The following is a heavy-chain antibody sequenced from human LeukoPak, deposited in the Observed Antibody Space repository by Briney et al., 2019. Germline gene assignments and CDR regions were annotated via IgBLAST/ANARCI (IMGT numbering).Heavy chain of an antibody. D-gene: IGHD3-22*01. CDR1: GGSISSYY. Sequence: SETLSLTCTVSGGSISSYYWSWIRQPPGKGLEWIGYIYYSGSTNYNPSLKSRVTISVDTSKNQFSLKLGSVTAADTAVYYCARHSSGYYSTQVWFYWGQGTLVTVSS. V-gene: IGHV4-59*08. CDR2: IYYSGST. J-gene: IGHJ4*02. CDR3: ARHSSGYYSTQVWFY.